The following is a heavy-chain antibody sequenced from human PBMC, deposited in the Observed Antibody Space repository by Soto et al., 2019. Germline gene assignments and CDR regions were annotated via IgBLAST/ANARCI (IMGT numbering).Heavy chain of an antibody. D-gene: IGHD3-22*01. J-gene: IGHJ4*02. CDR2: IYYSGST. CDR1: GGSISSYY. V-gene: IGHV4-59*01. CDR3: AGGTNYYDSSGLFDY. Sequence: SETLSLTCTVSGGSISSYYWSWIRQPPGKGLEWIGYIYYSGSTNYNPSLKSRVTISVDTSKNQFSLKLSSVTAADTAVYYCAGGTNYYDSSGLFDYWGQGTLVTVSS.